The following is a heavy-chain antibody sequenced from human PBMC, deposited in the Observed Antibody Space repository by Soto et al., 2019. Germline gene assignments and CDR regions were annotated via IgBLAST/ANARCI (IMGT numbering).Heavy chain of an antibody. Sequence: EVQLVESGGGLVQPGRSLRLSCAASGFTFDDYAMHWVRQAPGKGLEWVSGISWNSGSIGYADSVKGRFTISRDNAKNSLYLQMNSLRAEDTALYYCAKDCHASGALDPWGQGTLVTVSS. V-gene: IGHV3-9*01. CDR2: ISWNSGSI. CDR3: AKDCHASGALDP. CDR1: GFTFDDYA. D-gene: IGHD6-25*01. J-gene: IGHJ5*02.